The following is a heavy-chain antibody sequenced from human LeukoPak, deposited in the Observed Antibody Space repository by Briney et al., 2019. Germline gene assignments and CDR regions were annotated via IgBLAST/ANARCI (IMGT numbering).Heavy chain of an antibody. D-gene: IGHD4-23*01. J-gene: IGHJ1*01. CDR3: ASSTTAVTRFVKY. Sequence: SETLSLTCTVSSGSITNNNYYWRWSRQPPGRGRGWSGYISYSGTTFYNTILNIRVNISLYPSKNQFSLQLRSVTAADTAVYYCASSTTAVTRFVKYWGQGSPVSVSS. CDR2: ISYSGTT. CDR1: SGSITNNNYY. V-gene: IGHV4-30-4*01.